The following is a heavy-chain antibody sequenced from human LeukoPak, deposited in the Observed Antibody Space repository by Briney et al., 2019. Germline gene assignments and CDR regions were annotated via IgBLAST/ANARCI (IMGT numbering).Heavy chain of an antibody. J-gene: IGHJ3*02. V-gene: IGHV4-39*01. CDR3: ARHGTYCSSTSCYSDAFGI. CDR2: IYYSGST. Sequence: SETLSLTCTVSGGSISSSSYYWGWIRQPPGKGLEWIGNIYYSGSTYYNPSLKSRVTISVDTSKNQFSLKLSSVTAADTAVCYCARHGTYCSSTSCYSDAFGIWGQGTMVTVSS. CDR1: GGSISSSSYY. D-gene: IGHD2-2*01.